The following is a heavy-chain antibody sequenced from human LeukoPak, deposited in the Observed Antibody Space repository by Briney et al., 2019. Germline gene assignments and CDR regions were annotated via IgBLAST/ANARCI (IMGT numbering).Heavy chain of an antibody. CDR1: GFIFSSHW. CDR3: ARAGYYDSRGYYCAY. D-gene: IGHD3-22*01. V-gene: IGHV3-7*01. CDR2: IKQDRTEK. Sequence: GGSLRLSCAGSGFIFSSHWMSWVRQAPGKGLEWVANIKQDRTEKYYVDSVKGRFTISRDNAENSLYLQMNSLRAEDTAVYYCARAGYYDSRGYYCAYWGQGTLVTVSS. J-gene: IGHJ4*02.